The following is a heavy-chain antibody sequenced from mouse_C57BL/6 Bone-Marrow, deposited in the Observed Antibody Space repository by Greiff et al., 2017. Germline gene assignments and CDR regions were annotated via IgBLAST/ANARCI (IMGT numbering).Heavy chain of an antibody. CDR1: GYTFTSYW. D-gene: IGHD2-1*01. J-gene: IGHJ2*01. CDR2: INPSNGGT. Sequence: QVQLQQPGTELVKPGASVKLSCKASGYTFTSYWMHWVKQRPGKGLEWIGNINPSNGGTNYNEKFKRKATLTVDKSSSTPYMQLSSLTSEDTAVYYCARSRYLLLSLWGQGTTLTVSS. CDR3: ARSRYLLLSL. V-gene: IGHV1-53*01.